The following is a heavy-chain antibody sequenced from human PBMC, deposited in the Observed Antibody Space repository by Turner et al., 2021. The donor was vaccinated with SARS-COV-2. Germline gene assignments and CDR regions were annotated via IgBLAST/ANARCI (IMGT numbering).Heavy chain of an antibody. CDR1: GFTFSSYA. CDR3: ARGGGYGAAFDY. J-gene: IGHJ4*02. CDR2: ISYDGSNK. Sequence: QVQLVESGGGVVQPGRSLRLSCAASGFTFSSYAMHWVRQAPGKGLEWVAVISYDGSNKFYADSVKGRFTISRDNSKNTLYLQMNSLRAEDTAVYYWARGGGYGAAFDYWGQGTLVTVSS. D-gene: IGHD5-12*01. V-gene: IGHV3-30-3*01.